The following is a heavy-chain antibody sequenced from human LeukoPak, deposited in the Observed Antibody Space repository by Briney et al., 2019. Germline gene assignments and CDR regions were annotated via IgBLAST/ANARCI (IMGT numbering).Heavy chain of an antibody. V-gene: IGHV3-48*01. CDR3: ARDGSNFDY. Sequence: PGGSLRLSCAASGFTFSSYAMSWVRQAPGKGLEWVSYISSSSSIIYYADAMKGRFTISRDNANYFLYLLMHSLTVDAPAVYCCARDGSNFDYGGQGTVVTVSS. CDR2: ISSSSSII. CDR1: GFTFSSYA. J-gene: IGHJ4*02. D-gene: IGHD5-12*01.